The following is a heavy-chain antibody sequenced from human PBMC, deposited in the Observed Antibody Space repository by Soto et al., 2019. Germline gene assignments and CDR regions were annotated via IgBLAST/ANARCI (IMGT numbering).Heavy chain of an antibody. CDR1: GFTVSSFG. CDR3: VKDMGQAAVGIRYPYGLDV. V-gene: IGHV3-64D*06. J-gene: IGHJ6*02. CDR2: LSSNGIGT. D-gene: IGHD6-13*01. Sequence: GGSLRLSCSGSGFTVSSFGMHWVRQAPGKGLEHVSTLSSNGIGTYYADSVKGRFTFSRDTSKNTLYLQMSSLRTEDTAVYYCVKDMGQAAVGIRYPYGLDVWGLGTTVTVTS.